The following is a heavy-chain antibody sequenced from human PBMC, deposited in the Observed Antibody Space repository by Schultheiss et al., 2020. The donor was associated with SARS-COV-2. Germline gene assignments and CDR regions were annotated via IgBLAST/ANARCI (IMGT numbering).Heavy chain of an antibody. CDR1: GFTFSSYW. J-gene: IGHJ4*02. D-gene: IGHD5-18*01. CDR2: INSDGSST. Sequence: GGSLRLSCEASGFTFSSYWMSWVRQAPAKGLEWVSRINSDGSSTSYADSVKGRFTISRDNAKNTLYLQMNSLRAEDTAVYYCARVKGYSYGQFDYWGQGTLVTVSS. CDR3: ARVKGYSYGQFDY. V-gene: IGHV3-74*01.